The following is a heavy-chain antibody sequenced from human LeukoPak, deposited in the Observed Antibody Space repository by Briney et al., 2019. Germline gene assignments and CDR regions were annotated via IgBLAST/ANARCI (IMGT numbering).Heavy chain of an antibody. J-gene: IGHJ5*02. V-gene: IGHV3-48*01. CDR1: GVTFRSYS. D-gene: IGHD1-1*01. CDR2: ISSSRSTI. Sequence: GGSLRLSCGASGVTFRSYSMNWVREAPGKGREGGSYISSSRSTIYYAHSVKGRFTISRDNAKNSLYLQMNSLRAEDTAVYYCSGYRWFDPWGQGTLVPVSS. CDR3: SGYRWFDP.